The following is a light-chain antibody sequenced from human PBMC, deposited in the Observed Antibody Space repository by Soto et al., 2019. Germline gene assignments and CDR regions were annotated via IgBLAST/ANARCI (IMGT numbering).Light chain of an antibody. V-gene: IGLV2-14*01. CDR2: EVS. CDR1: SSDVGAYNY. Sequence: QSVLTQPASVSGSPGQSITISCTGTSSDVGAYNYVSWYQQHPDKAPKLIIYEVSNRPSGVSYRFSGSKSGNTASLTISGLHAEDEADYYCNSYTTDSTYVFGTGTKLTVL. J-gene: IGLJ1*01. CDR3: NSYTTDSTYV.